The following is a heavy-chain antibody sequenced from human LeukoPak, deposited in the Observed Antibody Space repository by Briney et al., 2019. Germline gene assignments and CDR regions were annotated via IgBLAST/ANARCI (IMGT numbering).Heavy chain of an antibody. D-gene: IGHD3-22*01. Sequence: PGGSLRLSCAASRFTFSSYGMHWVRQTPGKGLGWVACIRQDGSYQQYADSVKGRFTVSRDNSKDTVYLKMNSLRTEDTAVYYCAKNRDSSDYPRDFDYWGQGSLVTVSS. CDR3: AKNRDSSDYPRDFDY. J-gene: IGHJ4*02. CDR2: IRQDGSYQ. CDR1: RFTFSSYG. V-gene: IGHV3-30*02.